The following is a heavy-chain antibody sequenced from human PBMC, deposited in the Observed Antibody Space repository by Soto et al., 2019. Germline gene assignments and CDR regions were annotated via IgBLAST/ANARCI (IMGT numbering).Heavy chain of an antibody. CDR3: ARGYCTTTICDPWFDS. V-gene: IGHV5-51*01. CDR2: IYPGDSDT. J-gene: IGHJ5*01. D-gene: IGHD2-2*01. CDR1: GYAFTSYW. Sequence: GESLKISCTASGYAFTSYWIAWVRQMPGKGLEWMGIIYPGDSDTRYSPSFQGQVTISVDKSITTAYLQWSSLKASDTAMYYCARGYCTTTICDPWFDSWGQGTLVTVSS.